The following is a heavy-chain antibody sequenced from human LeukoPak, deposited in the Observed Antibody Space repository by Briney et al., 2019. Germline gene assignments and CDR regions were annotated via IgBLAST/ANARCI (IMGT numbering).Heavy chain of an antibody. CDR3: AKDPLATVTIFDY. V-gene: IGHV3-23*01. CDR1: GFTFSIYA. Sequence: GGSLRLSCAASGFTFSIYAISWVRQAPGKGLDWVSAFSGSGGSSYYADSVKGRFTISRDNSKNTLYLQMTSLRAEDTAVYYCAKDPLATVTIFDYWGQGTLVTVSS. CDR2: FSGSGGSS. J-gene: IGHJ4*02. D-gene: IGHD4-17*01.